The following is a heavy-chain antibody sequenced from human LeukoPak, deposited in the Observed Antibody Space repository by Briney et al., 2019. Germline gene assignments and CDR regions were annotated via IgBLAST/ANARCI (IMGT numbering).Heavy chain of an antibody. CDR1: GYSLTGYY. D-gene: IGHD6-13*01. V-gene: IGHV1-2*02. CDR3: ARWDGYSSSPDY. J-gene: IGHJ4*02. Sequence: VSVKVSCKASGYSLTGYYMHWLRQAPGQGLEWMGWINPNSGDTGYAQEFQGRVTMTRDMSISTIYMELTRLRSDDTALYYCARWDGYSSSPDYWGQGTLVTVSP. CDR2: INPNSGDT.